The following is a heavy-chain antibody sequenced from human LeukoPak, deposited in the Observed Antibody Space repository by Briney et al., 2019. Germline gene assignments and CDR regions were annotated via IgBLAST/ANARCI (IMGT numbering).Heavy chain of an antibody. CDR1: GSTFTSNY. CDR2: IYPRDGST. V-gene: IGHV1-46*01. CDR3: ARDPYGGNSGLDY. J-gene: IGHJ4*02. Sequence: ASVKVSCKASGSTFTSNYIHWVQQAPGQGLEWMGMIYPRDGSTSYAQKFQGRVTVTRDTSTSTVYMELSSLRSEDTAVYYCARDPYGGNSGLDYWGQGTLVTVSS. D-gene: IGHD4-23*01.